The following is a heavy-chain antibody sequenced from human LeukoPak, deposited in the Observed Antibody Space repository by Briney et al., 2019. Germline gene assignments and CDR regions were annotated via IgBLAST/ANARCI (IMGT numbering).Heavy chain of an antibody. CDR2: IGSAI. V-gene: IGHV3-48*01. CDR1: GFTFSDFS. Sequence: GGSLRLSCVASGFTFSDFSLNWVRQAPGKGLEWISYIGSAIYYADSVRGRFTISRDNAKNSLYLQMNSLRAEDTAVYYCARDHAYAFDIWGQGTLVTVSS. D-gene: IGHD2-2*01. CDR3: ARDHAYAFDI. J-gene: IGHJ3*02.